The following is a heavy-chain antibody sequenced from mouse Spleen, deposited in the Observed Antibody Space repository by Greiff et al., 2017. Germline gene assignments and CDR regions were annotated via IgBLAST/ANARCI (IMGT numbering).Heavy chain of an antibody. D-gene: IGHD2-4*01. V-gene: IGHV5-12*01. CDR1: GFTFSDYY. CDR2: ISNGGGST. J-gene: IGHJ3*01. Sequence: EVKLVESGGGLVQPGGSLKLSCAASGFTFSDYYMYWVRQTPEKRLEWVAYISNGGGSTYYPDTVKGRFTISRDNAKNTLYLQMSRLKSEDTAMYYCATYDYGAWFAYWGQGTLVTVSA. CDR3: ATYDYGAWFAY.